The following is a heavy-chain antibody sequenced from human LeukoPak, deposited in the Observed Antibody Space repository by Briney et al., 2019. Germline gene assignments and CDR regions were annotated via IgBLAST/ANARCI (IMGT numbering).Heavy chain of an antibody. J-gene: IGHJ6*04. D-gene: IGHD3-10*02. CDR1: GFTLSSYE. CDR3: AELGITMIGGV. V-gene: IGHV3-48*03. CDR2: ISCSGSTI. Sequence: GGSLRLSCAASGFTLSSYEMNWVRQAPWKGLEWVSYISCSGSTIYYADSVKGRFTISRDNAKNSLYLQMNSLRAEDTAVYYCAELGITMIGGVWGKGTTVTISS.